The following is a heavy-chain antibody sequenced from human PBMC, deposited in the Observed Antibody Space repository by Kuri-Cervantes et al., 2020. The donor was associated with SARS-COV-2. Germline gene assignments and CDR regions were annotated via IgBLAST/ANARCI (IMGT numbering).Heavy chain of an antibody. V-gene: IGHV1-18*01. Sequence: ASVKVSCKASGGTFSSYAISWVRQAPGQGLEWMGWISAYNGNTNYAQKLQGRVTMTTDTSTSTAYMELRSLRSDDTAVYYCVRDGVVVVPAAIGVGALPFGPALYYYYYMDVWGKGTTVTVSS. CDR2: ISAYNGNT. CDR1: GGTFSSYA. D-gene: IGHD2-2*01. J-gene: IGHJ6*03. CDR3: VRDGVVVVPAAIGVGALPFGPALYYYYYMDV.